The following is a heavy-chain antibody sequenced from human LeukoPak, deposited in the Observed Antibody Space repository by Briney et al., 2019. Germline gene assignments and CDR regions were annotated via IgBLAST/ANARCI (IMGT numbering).Heavy chain of an antibody. Sequence: SETLSLTCTVSGGSISSYYWSWIRQPPGKGLEWIGYIYYSGSTNYNPSLKSRVTISVDTSKNQFSLKLSSVTAADTAVYYCARDRPGSYWYFDLWGRGTLVTVSS. V-gene: IGHV4-59*01. CDR3: ARDRPGSYWYFDL. D-gene: IGHD3-10*01. J-gene: IGHJ2*01. CDR1: GGSISSYY. CDR2: IYYSGST.